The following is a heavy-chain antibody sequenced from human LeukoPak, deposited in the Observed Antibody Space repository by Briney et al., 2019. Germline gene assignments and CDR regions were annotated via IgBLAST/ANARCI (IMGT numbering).Heavy chain of an antibody. Sequence: PSQTLSLTCAVSGGSISSGGYSWSWIRQPPGKGLEWIGYIYHSGSTYYNPSLKSRVTISVDTSKNQFSLKLSSVTAADTAVYYCARRQDYDILTGYYALHEGYYFDYWGQGTLVTVSS. CDR1: GGSISSGGYS. D-gene: IGHD3-9*01. CDR3: ARRQDYDILTGYYALHEGYYFDY. CDR2: IYHSGST. J-gene: IGHJ4*02. V-gene: IGHV4-30-2*03.